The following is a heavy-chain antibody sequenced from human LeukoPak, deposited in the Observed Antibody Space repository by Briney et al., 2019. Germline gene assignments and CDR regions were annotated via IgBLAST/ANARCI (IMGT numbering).Heavy chain of an antibody. CDR2: INPSGGIT. J-gene: IGHJ4*02. V-gene: IGHV1-46*01. D-gene: IGHD2-8*01. CDR1: GYTFTSYY. CDR3: ARDLSCTNGVCYFFDY. Sequence: GASVKVSCKASGYTFTSYYMHWVRQAPGQGLEWMGIINPSGGITSYAQKFQGRVTMTRDMSTSTVYMELSSLRSEDTAVYYCARDLSCTNGVCYFFDYWGQGTLVTVSS.